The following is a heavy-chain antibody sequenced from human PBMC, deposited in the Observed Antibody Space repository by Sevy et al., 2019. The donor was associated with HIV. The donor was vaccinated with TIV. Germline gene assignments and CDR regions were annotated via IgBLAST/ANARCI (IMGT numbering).Heavy chain of an antibody. V-gene: IGHV3-30*02. CDR2: IQYDGNNK. D-gene: IGHD6-13*01. CDR1: GITFSNFA. J-gene: IGHJ4*02. CDR3: AKNTAAAGVGGFDY. Sequence: GGSLRLSCAVSGITFSNFAMHWVRQAPGRGLEWVAFIQYDGNNKYYADSVKGRFTISRDNSKNMFFLQMNDLRAEDTALYYCAKNTAAAGVGGFDYWGQGALVTVSS.